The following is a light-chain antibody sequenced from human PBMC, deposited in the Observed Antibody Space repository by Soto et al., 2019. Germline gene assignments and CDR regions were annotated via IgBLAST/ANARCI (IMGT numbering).Light chain of an antibody. Sequence: TQPAFLSWASWQSITLSCTGNSSEGGGYKYVSWYQQPPGKAPKLMIYDVSNRPSGVSNRFSGSKSGNTASLTISGLQAEDEADYYCSSCTSSSTPYVFGTGTKVTVL. V-gene: IGLV2-14*01. J-gene: IGLJ1*01. CDR1: SSEGGGYKY. CDR3: SSCTSSSTPYV. CDR2: DVS.